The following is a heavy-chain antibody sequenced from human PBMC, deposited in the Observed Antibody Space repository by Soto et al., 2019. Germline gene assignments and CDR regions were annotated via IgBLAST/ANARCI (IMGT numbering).Heavy chain of an antibody. CDR3: ARGGGSGWYLSSFDP. J-gene: IGHJ5*02. CDR1: GGSFSGYY. V-gene: IGHV4-34*01. Sequence: SETLSLTCAVYGGSFSGYYWSWIRQPPGKGLEWIGEINHSGSTNYNPSLKSRVTISVDTSKNQFSLKLSSVTAADTAVYYCARGGGSGWYLSSFDPWGQGTLVTVSS. D-gene: IGHD6-19*01. CDR2: INHSGST.